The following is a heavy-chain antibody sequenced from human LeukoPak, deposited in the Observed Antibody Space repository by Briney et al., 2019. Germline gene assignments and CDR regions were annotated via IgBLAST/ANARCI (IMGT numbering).Heavy chain of an antibody. J-gene: IGHJ4*02. CDR1: GYSFNSQG. V-gene: IGHV7-4-1*02. D-gene: IGHD1-26*01. Sequence: ASVKVSCKASGYSFNSQGMNWVRQAPGQGLEWMGWINTDSGNPTYAQGFTGRFVFFWDTSVTTAYLQISSLKAEDTAVYYCARDARVGSYDHWGQGTLVTVSS. CDR3: ARDARVGSYDH. CDR2: INTDSGNP.